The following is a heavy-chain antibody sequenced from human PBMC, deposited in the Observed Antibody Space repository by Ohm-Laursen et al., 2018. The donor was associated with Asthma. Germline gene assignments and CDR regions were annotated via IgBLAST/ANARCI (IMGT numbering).Heavy chain of an antibody. Sequence: SVKVSCKASGGTFSSYAISWVRQAPGQGLEWMGGIIPIFGIANYAQKFQGRVTITADKSTSTAYMELSSLRSEDTAVYYCATDSHCSSTSCYDAFDIWGQGTMVTVSS. D-gene: IGHD2-2*01. CDR1: GGTFSSYA. V-gene: IGHV1-69*10. CDR2: IIPIFGIA. J-gene: IGHJ3*02. CDR3: ATDSHCSSTSCYDAFDI.